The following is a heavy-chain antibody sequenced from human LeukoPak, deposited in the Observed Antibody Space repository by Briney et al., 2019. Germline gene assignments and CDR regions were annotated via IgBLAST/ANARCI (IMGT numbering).Heavy chain of an antibody. CDR2: MNPNSGNT. V-gene: IGHV1-8*01. CDR3: ARVGRYYDSSGYYYDY. J-gene: IGHJ4*02. CDR1: GYTFTSYD. Sequence: ASVKVSCKASGYTFTSYDISWVRQATGQGLEWMGWMNPNSGNTGYAQKFQGRVTMTRNTSISTAYMELSSLRSEDTAVYYCARVGRYYDSSGYYYDYWGQGTLVTVSS. D-gene: IGHD3-22*01.